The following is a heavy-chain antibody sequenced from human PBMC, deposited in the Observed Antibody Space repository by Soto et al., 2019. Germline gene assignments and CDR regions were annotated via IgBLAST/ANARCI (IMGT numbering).Heavy chain of an antibody. CDR2: ISHSGST. J-gene: IGHJ6*02. Sequence: SETLSLTCAVYGGSFSGCYWSWIRQPPGKGLEWIGHISHSGSTNYNPSLKSRVTISVDTSKRQFSLKLSSVTAADTAVYYCAREARGVISGMDVWGQGTTVTVSS. V-gene: IGHV4-34*01. CDR3: AREARGVISGMDV. CDR1: GGSFSGCY. D-gene: IGHD3-10*01.